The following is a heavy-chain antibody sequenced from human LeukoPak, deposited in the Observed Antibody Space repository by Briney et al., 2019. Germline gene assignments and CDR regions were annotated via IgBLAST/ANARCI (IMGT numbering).Heavy chain of an antibody. V-gene: IGHV1-69*05. CDR3: ARGWLLNDYYYYYMDV. Sequence: SVKVSCKASGGTFSSYAISWVRQAPGQGLEWMGGIIPIFGTANYAQKFQGRVTITTDESTSTAYMELSSLRSEHTAVYYCARGWLLNDYYYYYMDVWGKGTTVTVSS. D-gene: IGHD3-22*01. CDR1: GGTFSSYA. CDR2: IIPIFGTA. J-gene: IGHJ6*03.